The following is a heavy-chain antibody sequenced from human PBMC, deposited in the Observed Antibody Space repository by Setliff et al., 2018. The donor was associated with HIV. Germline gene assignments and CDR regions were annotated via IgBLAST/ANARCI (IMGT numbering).Heavy chain of an antibody. V-gene: IGHV4-34*01. CDR3: ARQRSGYNYPYYYPYYMDV. D-gene: IGHD5-12*01. CDR1: GGSFSGYY. Sequence: SETLSLTCAVYGGSFSGYYWSWIRQPPGKGLEWIGEINHSGSTNYNPSLKSRVTISVDTSKNQFPLKLSSVTAADTAVYYCARQRSGYNYPYYYPYYMDVWGKGTTVTVSS. CDR2: INHSGST. J-gene: IGHJ6*03.